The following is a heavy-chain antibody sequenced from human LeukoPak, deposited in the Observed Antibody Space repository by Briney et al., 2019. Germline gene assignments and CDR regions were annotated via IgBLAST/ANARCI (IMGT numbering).Heavy chain of an antibody. D-gene: IGHD6-6*01. Sequence: PSETLSLTCAVYGGSFSGYYWSWIRQPPGKGLEWIGEINHSGSTNYNPSLKSRVTISVDTSKNQFSLKLSSVTAADTAVYHCARGRRQLVRPFDYWGQGTLVTVSS. CDR2: INHSGST. CDR3: ARGRRQLVRPFDY. CDR1: GGSFSGYY. J-gene: IGHJ4*02. V-gene: IGHV4-34*01.